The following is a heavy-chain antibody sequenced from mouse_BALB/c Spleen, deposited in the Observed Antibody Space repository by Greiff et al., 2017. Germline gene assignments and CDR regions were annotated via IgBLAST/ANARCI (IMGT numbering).Heavy chain of an antibody. Sequence: VQLQQPGAELVKPGASVKLSCKASGYTFTSYWMHWVQQRPGQGLEWIGEIDPSDSYTNYNQKFKGKATLTVDKSSSTAYMQLSSLTSEDSAVYYCARKRDYEFAYWGQGTLVTVSA. CDR2: IDPSDSYT. CDR1: GYTFTSYW. D-gene: IGHD2-4*01. CDR3: ARKRDYEFAY. J-gene: IGHJ3*01. V-gene: IGHV1-69*02.